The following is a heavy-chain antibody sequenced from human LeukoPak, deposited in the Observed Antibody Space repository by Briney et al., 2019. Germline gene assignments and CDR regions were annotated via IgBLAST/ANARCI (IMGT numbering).Heavy chain of an antibody. CDR1: GYSFTTYW. Sequence: PGESLKISCLGSGYSFTTYWIGWVRQMPGKGLEWMGIIYPGDSDVRYSPSFQGQVTISVDKSINTAYLQWSSLKASDSAIYYCARQESVIAQVDYWGQGTLVTVSS. V-gene: IGHV5-51*01. J-gene: IGHJ4*02. CDR2: IYPGDSDV. CDR3: ARQESVIAQVDY. D-gene: IGHD2-21*01.